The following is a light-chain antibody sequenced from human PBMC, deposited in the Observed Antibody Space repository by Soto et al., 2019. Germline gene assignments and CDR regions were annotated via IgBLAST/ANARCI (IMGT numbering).Light chain of an antibody. V-gene: IGLV2-14*01. CDR3: NSYTTSSTLV. J-gene: IGLJ1*01. CDR1: SSDVGAFNF. CDR2: EVT. Sequence: HSALTQPASVSGSPGQSITISCTGTSSDVGAFNFVSWYQQHPGKAPKLIIYEVTNRPSGVSNRFSGSKSGNTASLTISGLQAEDEADFYCNSYTTSSTLVFGTGTKV.